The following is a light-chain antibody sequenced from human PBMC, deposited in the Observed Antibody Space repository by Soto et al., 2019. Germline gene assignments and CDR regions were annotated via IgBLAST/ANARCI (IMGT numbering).Light chain of an antibody. J-gene: IGKJ4*01. CDR2: GAS. Sequence: IVLTQSPGTLSLSPGERATLSCRASQSVTTQLAWYQQKPGQAPRLIIHGASSRATGVPDRITGSGSGTDFTLTVSSLEPEDFAVYYCQQRSDWPPTFGGGTKVEIE. CDR1: QSVTTQ. V-gene: IGKV3-11*01. CDR3: QQRSDWPPT.